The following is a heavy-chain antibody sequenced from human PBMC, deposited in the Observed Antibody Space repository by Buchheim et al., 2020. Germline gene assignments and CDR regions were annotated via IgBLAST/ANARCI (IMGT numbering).Heavy chain of an antibody. V-gene: IGHV1-69*06. J-gene: IGHJ2*01. CDR1: GGTFSSAV. D-gene: IGHD3-16*01. CDR2: IIPVFGTL. CDR3: ARGDDL. Sequence: QLVQSGAEVKRPGSSVKVSCRASGGTFSSAVIGWVHHAPGHGLEWMGGIIPVFGTLNYAQKFQGRLSIAADRSTSTVYMELSSLTSDDTAVYFCARGDDLWGRGTL.